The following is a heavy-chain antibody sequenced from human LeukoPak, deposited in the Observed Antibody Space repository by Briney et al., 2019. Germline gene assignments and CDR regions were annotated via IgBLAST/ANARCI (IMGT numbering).Heavy chain of an antibody. CDR2: IYYSGST. J-gene: IGHJ4*02. Sequence: SETLSLTCTVSGGSISSSSYYWGWIRQPPGKGLEWIGSIYYSGSTYYNPSLKSRVTISVDTSKNQFSLKLSSVTAADTAVYYCAREKQQWLVRPGYFDYWGQGTLVTVSS. CDR1: GGSISSSSYY. V-gene: IGHV4-39*07. D-gene: IGHD6-19*01. CDR3: AREKQQWLVRPGYFDY.